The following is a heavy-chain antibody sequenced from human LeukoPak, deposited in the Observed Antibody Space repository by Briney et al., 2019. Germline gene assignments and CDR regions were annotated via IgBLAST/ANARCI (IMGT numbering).Heavy chain of an antibody. V-gene: IGHV3-7*05. CDR3: ARVPYCSSTSCYAISDS. J-gene: IGHJ4*02. CDR1: GFTFGSYW. Sequence: GGSLRLSCAASGFTFGSYWMSWVRQAPGKGLEWVANIKQDGSEKYYVDSVKGRFTSSRDDAKNSLYLQMNSLRAEDTAVYYCARVPYCSSTSCYAISDSWGKGALGTVSS. D-gene: IGHD2-2*01. CDR2: IKQDGSEK.